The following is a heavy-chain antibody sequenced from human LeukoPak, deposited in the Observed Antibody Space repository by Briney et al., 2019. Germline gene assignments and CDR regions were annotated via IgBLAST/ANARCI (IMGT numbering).Heavy chain of an antibody. J-gene: IGHJ4*02. CDR2: IYPGDSDT. Sequence: GESLKISCKGSGYSFTSYWIGWVRQMPGKGLEWMGIIYPGDSDTRYSPSFQGQVTISADKSISTAYLQWSSLKASDTAMYYCARGERDNWGLYYFDYWGQGTLVTVSS. CDR3: ARGERDNWGLYYFDY. V-gene: IGHV5-51*01. CDR1: GYSFTSYW. D-gene: IGHD7-27*01.